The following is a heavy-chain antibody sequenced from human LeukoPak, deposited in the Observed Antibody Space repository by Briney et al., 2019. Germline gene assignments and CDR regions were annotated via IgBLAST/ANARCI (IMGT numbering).Heavy chain of an antibody. D-gene: IGHD6-13*01. CDR2: IRQDGSEK. CDR3: ARDGTAAGLYFDL. Sequence: GGSLRLSCEVSGFTFTDYWMSWVRQAPGQGPEWVASIRQDGSEKTYVDSVKGRFTISRDNTKNSLSLQLNGLRAEDTAVYYCARDGTAAGLYFDLWGQGTLVTVSS. V-gene: IGHV3-7*01. CDR1: GFTFTDYW. J-gene: IGHJ4*01.